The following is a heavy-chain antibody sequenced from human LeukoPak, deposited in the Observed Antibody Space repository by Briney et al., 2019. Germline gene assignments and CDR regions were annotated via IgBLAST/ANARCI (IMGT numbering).Heavy chain of an antibody. J-gene: IGHJ3*02. D-gene: IGHD3-9*01. Sequence: ASVKVSCKASGYTFTSYYMHWVRQAPGQGLEWMGIINPSGGSTSYAQKFQGRVTMTRDTSISTAYMELSRLRSDDTAVYYCAREPDYDILTGYYNPYGAFDIWGQGTMVTVSS. CDR3: AREPDYDILTGYYNPYGAFDI. CDR1: GYTFTSYY. V-gene: IGHV1-46*01. CDR2: INPSGGST.